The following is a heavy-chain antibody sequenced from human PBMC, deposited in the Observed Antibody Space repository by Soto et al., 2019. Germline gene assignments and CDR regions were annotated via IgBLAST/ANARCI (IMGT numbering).Heavy chain of an antibody. J-gene: IGHJ6*02. CDR3: ARDRGDSSSTWRYYYYGMDV. Sequence: SETLSLTCTVSGGSVSSGSYYWSWIRQPPGKGLEWIGYIYYSGSTNYNPSLKSRVTISVDTSKNQFSLKLSSVTAADTAVYYCARDRGDSSSTWRYYYYGMDVWGQGTTVTVSS. CDR1: GGSVSSGSYY. V-gene: IGHV4-61*01. CDR2: IYYSGST. D-gene: IGHD6-6*01.